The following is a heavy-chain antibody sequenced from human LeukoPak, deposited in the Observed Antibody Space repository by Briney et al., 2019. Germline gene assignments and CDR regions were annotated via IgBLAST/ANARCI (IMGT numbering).Heavy chain of an antibody. J-gene: IGHJ4*02. V-gene: IGHV3-66*04. CDR1: GFTVSSNY. D-gene: IGHD3-22*01. CDR2: IYSGGSK. CDR3: AKRGVVIRVILVGFHKEAYYFDS. Sequence: GGSLRLSCAASGFTVSSNYMSWVRQAPGKGLEWVSVIYSGGSKYYADSVKGRFTISRDNSKNTLYLQMNSLRAEDTAVYFCAKRGVVIRVILVGFHKEAYYFDSWGQGALVTVSS.